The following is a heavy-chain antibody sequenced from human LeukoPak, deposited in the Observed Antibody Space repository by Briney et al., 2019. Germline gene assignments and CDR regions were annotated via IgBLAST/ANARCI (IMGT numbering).Heavy chain of an antibody. V-gene: IGHV1-2*02. CDR2: ISPNSDDT. CDR1: GYTFTGYY. Sequence: ASVKVSCKASGYTFTGYYLHWVRQAPGQGLEWMGWISPNSDDTNYAQKFRGRVNMTRDTSISTAYMELSRLRTDDTAIYYCARGGFDYWGQGTLVTVSS. CDR3: ARGGFDY. J-gene: IGHJ4*02.